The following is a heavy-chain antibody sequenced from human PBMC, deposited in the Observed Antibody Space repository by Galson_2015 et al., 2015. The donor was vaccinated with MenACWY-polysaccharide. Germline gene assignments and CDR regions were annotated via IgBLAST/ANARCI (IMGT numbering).Heavy chain of an antibody. CDR1: GFNVNNYF. D-gene: IGHD3-16*01. CDR2: IYSGSST. CDR3: ARRAPSWGFFDY. J-gene: IGHJ4*02. V-gene: IGHV3-53*01. Sequence: SLRLSCAASGFNVNNYFMSWVRQAPGKGLEWVSAIYSGSSTYYADSVKGRFTISRDSSENTVYLQVNSLRVEDTAVYYCARRAPSWGFFDYWGQGTLVTVSS.